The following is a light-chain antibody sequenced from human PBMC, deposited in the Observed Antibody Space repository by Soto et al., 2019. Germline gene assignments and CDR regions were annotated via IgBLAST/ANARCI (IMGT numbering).Light chain of an antibody. CDR2: DNN. CDR3: QSYDGSLGGSVV. J-gene: IGLJ2*01. CDR1: SSNIGAGYG. Sequence: QSVLTQPPSVSGAPGQRVTISCTGSSSNIGAGYGVYWYQQLPGTAPKLLIYDNNNRPSGVPDRFSGSRSGTSASLAITGLQAEDEADYYCQSYDGSLGGSVVFGGGTKLTVL. V-gene: IGLV1-40*01.